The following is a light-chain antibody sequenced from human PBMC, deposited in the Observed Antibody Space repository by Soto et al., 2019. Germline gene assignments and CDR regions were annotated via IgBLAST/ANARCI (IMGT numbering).Light chain of an antibody. Sequence: QSVLTQPASVSGSPGQSITISCTGTSSDVGDYNYVSWYQQHPGKAPKLTIYEVSNRPSGVSNRFSGSKSGNTASLTISGLQAEDEADYFCCSYAGFSTLVFGGGTKVTVL. CDR3: CSYAGFSTLV. CDR1: SSDVGDYNY. V-gene: IGLV2-23*02. CDR2: EVS. J-gene: IGLJ3*02.